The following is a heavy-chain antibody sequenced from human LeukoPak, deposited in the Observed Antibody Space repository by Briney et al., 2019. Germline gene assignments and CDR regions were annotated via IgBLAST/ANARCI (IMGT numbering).Heavy chain of an antibody. V-gene: IGHV3-21*01. CDR2: ISSDSGHI. Sequence: PGGSLRLSCAAAGFTFTDYSMNWVRQAPGKGLEWVSTISSDSGHIYYADSVKGRFTISRDNAKNSLYLQMNSLRVEDTALYYCARVRSVGGNPHAFNIWGQGTMVTVSS. D-gene: IGHD4-23*01. J-gene: IGHJ3*02. CDR3: ARVRSVGGNPHAFNI. CDR1: GFTFTDYS.